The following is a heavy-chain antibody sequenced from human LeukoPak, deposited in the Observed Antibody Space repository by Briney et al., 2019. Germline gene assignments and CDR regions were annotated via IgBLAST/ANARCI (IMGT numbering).Heavy chain of an antibody. CDR2: VYISGST. CDR3: ARQVAGPRRNWFDP. D-gene: IGHD6-19*01. J-gene: IGHJ5*02. Sequence: PSETLSLTCTVSGGSVSNDYWNWIRQPAGKGLEWIGRVYISGSTNYNPSLKSRVTMSVDTSKNQFSLKLSSVTAADTAVYYCARQVAGPRRNWFDPWGQGTLVTVSS. V-gene: IGHV4-4*07. CDR1: GGSVSNDY.